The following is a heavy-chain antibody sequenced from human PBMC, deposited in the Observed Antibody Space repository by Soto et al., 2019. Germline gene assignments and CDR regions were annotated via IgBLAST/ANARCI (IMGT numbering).Heavy chain of an antibody. CDR3: ARGREGDY. J-gene: IGHJ4*02. CDR2: ISAHNGNT. Sequence: QVHLVQSGAEVKKPGASVKVSCKGSGYTFTSYGITWVRQAPGQGLEWMGWISAHNGNTDYAQKLQGRVTVTRDTSTSTAYMELRSPRSDDTAVYYCARGREGDYWGQGALVTVSS. CDR1: GYTFTSYG. V-gene: IGHV1-18*01.